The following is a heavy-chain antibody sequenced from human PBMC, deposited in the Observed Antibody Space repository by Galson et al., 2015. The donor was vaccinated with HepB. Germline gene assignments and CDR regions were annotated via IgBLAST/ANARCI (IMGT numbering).Heavy chain of an antibody. V-gene: IGHV3-64*01. CDR2: ISSNGGST. D-gene: IGHD3-16*01. J-gene: IGHJ3*02. CDR1: GFTFSSYA. CDR3: ARDGEGGGFDI. Sequence: SLRLSCAASGFTFSSYAMHWVRQAPGKGLEYVSAISSNGGSTYYANSVKGRFTISRDNSKNTLCLQMGSLRAEDMAVYYCARDGEGGGFDIWGQGTMVTVSS.